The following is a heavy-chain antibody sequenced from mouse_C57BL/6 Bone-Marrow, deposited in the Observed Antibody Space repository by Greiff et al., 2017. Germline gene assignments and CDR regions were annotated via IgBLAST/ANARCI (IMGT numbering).Heavy chain of an antibody. V-gene: IGHV1-69*01. CDR3: ARENYYGSGSDWYFDV. CDR1: GYTFTSYW. D-gene: IGHD1-1*01. J-gene: IGHJ1*03. Sequence: QVQLQQPGAELVMPGASVKLSCKASGYTFTSYWLHWVKQRPGQGLEWIGEIDPSDSYTNYNQKFKGKSTLTVDKSYRTAYMQLSSLTSEESAVYDCARENYYGSGSDWYFDVWGTGTTVTVSS. CDR2: IDPSDSYT.